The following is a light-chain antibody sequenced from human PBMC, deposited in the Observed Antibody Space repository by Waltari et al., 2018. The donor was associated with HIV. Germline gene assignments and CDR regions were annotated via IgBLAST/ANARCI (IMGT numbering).Light chain of an antibody. Sequence: QAVVTQEPSLTVSPGGTVPLTCDSSTGPVTNAHYPYWLQQRPGQAPMTLMFDTTKRHSWTPARFSGSLLGGKAALTLSGAQSEDEAEYYCLLSYNGARVFGGGTKVTVL. CDR3: LLSYNGARV. V-gene: IGLV7-46*01. J-gene: IGLJ3*02. CDR1: TGPVTNAHY. CDR2: DTT.